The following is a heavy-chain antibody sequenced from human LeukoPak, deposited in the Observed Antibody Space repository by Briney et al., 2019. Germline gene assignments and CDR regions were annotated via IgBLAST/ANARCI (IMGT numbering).Heavy chain of an antibody. CDR3: AAMYDFWSGYYTIDY. CDR2: IVVGSGNT. Sequence: SVKVSCKASGFTFTSSAVQWVRQARGQRLEWIGWIVVGSGNTNYAQKFQERVTITRDMSTSTAYMELSSLRSEDTAVYYCAAMYDFWSGYYTIDYWGQGTLVAVSS. V-gene: IGHV1-58*01. J-gene: IGHJ4*02. CDR1: GFTFTSSA. D-gene: IGHD3-3*01.